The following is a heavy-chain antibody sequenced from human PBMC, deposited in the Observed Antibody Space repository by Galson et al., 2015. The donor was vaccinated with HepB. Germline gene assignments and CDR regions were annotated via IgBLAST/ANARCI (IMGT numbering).Heavy chain of an antibody. J-gene: IGHJ1*01. Sequence: LRLSCAASGFSFSSYAMCWVRQAPGKGLEWVALISNDGTYKYYADSVKGRFTISRDSSKNTLYLQMNSLRVEDTAVYYCARRYSSSWPAEFFQHWGQGTLVTVSS. CDR2: ISNDGTYK. V-gene: IGHV3-30*04. D-gene: IGHD6-13*01. CDR3: ARRYSSSWPAEFFQH. CDR1: GFSFSSYA.